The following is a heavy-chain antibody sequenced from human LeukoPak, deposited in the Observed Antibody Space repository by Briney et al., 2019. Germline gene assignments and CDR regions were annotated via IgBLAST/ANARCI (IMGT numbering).Heavy chain of an antibody. Sequence: GRSLRLSCAASGFTFSSYWMSWVRQAPGKGLEWVADIIQDGSEKYYVDSVKGRFTISRDNPKNSLFLQMNSLRAEDTAVYYCARVGYYGSGSSAEYFQHWGQGTLVTVSS. J-gene: IGHJ1*01. V-gene: IGHV3-7*01. CDR2: IIQDGSEK. D-gene: IGHD3-10*01. CDR1: GFTFSSYW. CDR3: ARVGYYGSGSSAEYFQH.